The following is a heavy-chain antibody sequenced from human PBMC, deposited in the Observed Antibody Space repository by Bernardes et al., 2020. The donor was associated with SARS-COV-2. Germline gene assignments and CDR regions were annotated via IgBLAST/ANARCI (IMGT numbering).Heavy chain of an antibody. CDR2: IKHRTEGGTT. Sequence: SCAASGFTFTNAWMSWVRQAPGKGLEWIGRIKHRTEGGTTDYAAPVKGRFTISRDDSKNTLYLQMNSLKTEDTAVYYCTTDLHDYGDLDYWGQGTLVTVSS. J-gene: IGHJ4*02. V-gene: IGHV3-15*01. CDR3: TTDLHDYGDLDY. D-gene: IGHD4-17*01. CDR1: GFTFTNAW.